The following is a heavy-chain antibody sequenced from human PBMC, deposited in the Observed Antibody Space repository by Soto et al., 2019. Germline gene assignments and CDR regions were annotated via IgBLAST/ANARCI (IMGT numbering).Heavy chain of an antibody. CDR2: ISYDGSNK. Sequence: RRLSCAASGFTFSSYGMHWVRQAPGKGLEWVAVISYDGSNKYYADSVKGRFTISRDNSKNTLYLQMNSLRAEDTAVYYCAKDRNTMVRGVPPRYYYYGMDVWGQGTTVTVSS. V-gene: IGHV3-30*18. CDR3: AKDRNTMVRGVPPRYYYYGMDV. CDR1: GFTFSSYG. J-gene: IGHJ6*02. D-gene: IGHD3-10*01.